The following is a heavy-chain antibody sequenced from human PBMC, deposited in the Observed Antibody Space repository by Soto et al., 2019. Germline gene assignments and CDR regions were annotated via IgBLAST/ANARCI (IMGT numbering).Heavy chain of an antibody. CDR2: VSPAGST. D-gene: IGHD6-13*01. CDR1: GFTFSNYG. CDR3: VRSWAY. V-gene: IGHV3-23*01. J-gene: IGHJ4*02. Sequence: EVQLLESGGGLVQPGGSLRLSCAASGFTFSNYGMNWIRLAPGEGLEWVSTVSPAGSTFYADSVRGRFTISRDNSKSTVDLQMNVLIVDDTAIYYCVRSWAYWGRGTVVTVSS.